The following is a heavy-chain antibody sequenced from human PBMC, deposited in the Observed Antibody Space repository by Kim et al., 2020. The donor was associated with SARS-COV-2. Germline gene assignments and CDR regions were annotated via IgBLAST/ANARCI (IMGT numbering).Heavy chain of an antibody. J-gene: IGHJ4*02. CDR3: AKLSYGPTPEY. V-gene: IGHV3-23*01. D-gene: IGHD2-15*01. CDR2: IASDGASS. Sequence: GGSLRLSCAASGFSFSNSGMTWVRQAPGKGLECVSGIASDGASSYHADSVKGRFTISRDNSKNTLDLQMNSLRADDTAAYYCAKLSYGPTPEYWGQGTLV. CDR1: GFSFSNSG.